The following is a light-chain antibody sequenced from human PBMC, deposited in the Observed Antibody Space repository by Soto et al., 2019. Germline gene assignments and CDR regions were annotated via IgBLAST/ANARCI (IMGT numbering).Light chain of an antibody. J-gene: IGKJ2*01. CDR2: GAA. CDR3: QQGYSLPFT. V-gene: IGKV3-15*01. CDR1: QSVFSS. Sequence: EIVMTQSPATLSVSLGERVTLSCRASQSVFSSLAWYQQKPGQAPRLLIYGAATRPIGIPARFSGSGSGTEFTLTISSLQSEDFATYYCQQGYSLPFTFGLGTKLEIK.